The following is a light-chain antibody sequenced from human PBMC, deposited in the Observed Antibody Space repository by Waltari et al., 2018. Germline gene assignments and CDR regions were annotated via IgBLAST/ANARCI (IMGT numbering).Light chain of an antibody. J-gene: IGLJ3*02. V-gene: IGLV2-11*01. CDR3: CSYAGTWV. Sequence: QSALTQLRSVSGSPGRSVTISCTGTGLEVGDYNYVSWYQQHPGQAPKVLIYDVSKRPSGVPDRFYGSKSGNSASLTIFGLQAEDEADYYCCSYAGTWVFGGGTKLTVL. CDR1: GLEVGDYNY. CDR2: DVS.